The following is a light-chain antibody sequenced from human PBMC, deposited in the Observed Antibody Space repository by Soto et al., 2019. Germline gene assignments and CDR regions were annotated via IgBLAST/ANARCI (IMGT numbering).Light chain of an antibody. V-gene: IGLV7-46*01. Sequence: QAVVTQGPSLTVSPGGTVTLTCGSSTGAVTSGHYPYWFQQKPGQGPRTLIYDTNNKHSWTPARFSGSLLGGKAALTLSGAQPEDEAEYYCLLSYSGTQVFGGGTKLTVL. J-gene: IGLJ3*02. CDR1: TGAVTSGHY. CDR3: LLSYSGTQV. CDR2: DTN.